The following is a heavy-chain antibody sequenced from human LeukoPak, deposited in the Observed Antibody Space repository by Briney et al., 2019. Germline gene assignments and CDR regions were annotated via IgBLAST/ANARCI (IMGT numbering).Heavy chain of an antibody. CDR1: GGSISTYY. D-gene: IGHD2-15*01. Sequence: SETLSLTCTVSGGSISTYYWSWIRQPPGKGLEWIGYIYYTGTTDYNPSLKSRVTISVDTSKNQFSLDLSSVTAADTAVYYCARPDLGYCSGGSCRGAFDIWGQGTMVTVSS. CDR3: ARPDLGYCSGGSCRGAFDI. CDR2: IYYTGTT. J-gene: IGHJ3*02. V-gene: IGHV4-59*08.